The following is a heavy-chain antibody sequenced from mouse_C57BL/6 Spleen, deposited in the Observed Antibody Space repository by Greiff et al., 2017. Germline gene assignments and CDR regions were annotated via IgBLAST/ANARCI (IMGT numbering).Heavy chain of an antibody. D-gene: IGHD1-1*01. V-gene: IGHV5-4*01. CDR1: GFTFSSYA. J-gene: IGHJ2*02. CDR3: AREDYYGSTHFDY. Sequence: EVMLVESGGGLVKPGGSLKLSCAASGFTFSSYALSWVRQTPDKRLAWVATISDGGSYTYYPDNVTGRFTISRDNAKNNLYLQMSHRKSEDTAMYYCAREDYYGSTHFDYWGQGTSLTVSS. CDR2: ISDGGSYT.